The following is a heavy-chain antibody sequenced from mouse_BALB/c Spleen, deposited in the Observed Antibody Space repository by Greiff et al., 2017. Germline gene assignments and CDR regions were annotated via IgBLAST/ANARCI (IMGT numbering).Heavy chain of an antibody. D-gene: IGHD2-2*01. V-gene: IGHV5-6*01. J-gene: IGHJ4*01. CDR2: ISSGGSYT. Sequence: EVKLVESGGDLVKPGGSLKLSCAASGFTFSSYGMSWVRQTPDKRLEWVATISSGGSYTYYPDSVKGRFTISRDNAKNTLYLQMSSLKSEDTAMYYCARVYYGYDEEGYYAMDYWGQGTSVTVSS. CDR3: ARVYYGYDEEGYYAMDY. CDR1: GFTFSSYG.